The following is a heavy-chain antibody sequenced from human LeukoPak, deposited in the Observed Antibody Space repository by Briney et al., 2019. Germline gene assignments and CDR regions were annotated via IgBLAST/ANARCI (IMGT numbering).Heavy chain of an antibody. J-gene: IGHJ3*02. CDR2: IYYSGSA. V-gene: IGHV4-59*01. D-gene: IGHD1-1*01. CDR3: ERENAFDAFDI. CDR1: GGSISSYY. Sequence: SETLSLTCTVSGGSISSYYWSWIRQPPGKGLEWMGYIYYSGSANYHPALKSRDTISVDPYKNQFSLKLSSVTAADTAVYYCERENAFDAFDIWGQGTMVTVSS.